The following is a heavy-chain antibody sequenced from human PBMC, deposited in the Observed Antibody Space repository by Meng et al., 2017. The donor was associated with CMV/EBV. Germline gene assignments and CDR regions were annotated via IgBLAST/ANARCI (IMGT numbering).Heavy chain of an antibody. CDR2: IYYSGST. V-gene: IGHV4-39*07. CDR3: ARDGQTNDFWSGQYYYYYYGMDV. Sequence: SETLSLTCTVSGGSISSSSYYWGWIRQPPGKGLEWIGSIYYSGSTYYNPSLKSRVTISVDTSKNQFSLKLSSVIAADTAVYYCARDGQTNDFWSGQYYYYYYGMDVWGQGTTVTVSS. CDR1: GGSISSSSYY. J-gene: IGHJ6*02. D-gene: IGHD3-3*01.